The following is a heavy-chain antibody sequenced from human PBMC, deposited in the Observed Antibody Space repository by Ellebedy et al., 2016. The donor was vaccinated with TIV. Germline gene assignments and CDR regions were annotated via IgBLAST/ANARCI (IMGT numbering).Heavy chain of an antibody. CDR3: ARRSTDFAFDS. V-gene: IGHV3-33*01. D-gene: IGHD3/OR15-3a*01. Sequence: GESLKISCAASGFTFRSYGMHWVRQAPGKGLEWVAVILYDGSNRYYGDSVKGRFSISRDNSKNTLFLQMSSLRAVDTAVYFCARRSTDFAFDSWGQGTLVTVSS. CDR1: GFTFRSYG. J-gene: IGHJ4*02. CDR2: ILYDGSNR.